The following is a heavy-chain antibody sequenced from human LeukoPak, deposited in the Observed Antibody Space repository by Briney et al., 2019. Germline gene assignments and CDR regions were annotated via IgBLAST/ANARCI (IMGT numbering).Heavy chain of an antibody. D-gene: IGHD3-10*01. Sequence: VASVKVSCKASGYTFTGYYMHWVRQAPGQGLEWMGWINPNSGGTNYAQKFQGRVTMTRDTSISTAYMELSRLRSDDTAVYYCARSMVRGVPRWFDPWGQGTLVTVSS. V-gene: IGHV1-2*02. CDR1: GYTFTGYY. CDR2: INPNSGGT. J-gene: IGHJ5*02. CDR3: ARSMVRGVPRWFDP.